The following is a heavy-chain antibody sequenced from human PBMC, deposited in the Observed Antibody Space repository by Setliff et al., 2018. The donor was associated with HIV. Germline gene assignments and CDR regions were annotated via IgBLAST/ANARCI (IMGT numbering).Heavy chain of an antibody. D-gene: IGHD6-25*01. CDR2: IYSSGTT. Sequence: SETLSLTCTVSGGPMSGHYWSWLRQSPVKGLEWIGYIYSSGTTNYNPSFKSRVSISLDTSRSQFSLMLSSVTAADTAIYYCAKCWRASGTYVFDIWGLGTMVTVSS. CDR1: GGPMSGHY. J-gene: IGHJ3*02. V-gene: IGHV4-4*08. CDR3: AKCWRASGTYVFDI.